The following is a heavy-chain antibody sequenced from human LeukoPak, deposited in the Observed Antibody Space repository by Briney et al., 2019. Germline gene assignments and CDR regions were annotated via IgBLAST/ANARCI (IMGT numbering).Heavy chain of an antibody. CDR1: GGTFISYA. CDR2: IIPIFGTA. J-gene: IGHJ4*02. CDR3: ARDRLNAYGSGSYYDY. D-gene: IGHD3-10*01. V-gene: IGHV1-69*05. Sequence: SVKVSCKASGGTFISYAISWVRQAPGQGHEWMGGIIPIFGTAKYAQKFQGRVTITTDESTSTAYMELSSLRSEDTAVYYCARDRLNAYGSGSYYDYWGQGTLVTVSS.